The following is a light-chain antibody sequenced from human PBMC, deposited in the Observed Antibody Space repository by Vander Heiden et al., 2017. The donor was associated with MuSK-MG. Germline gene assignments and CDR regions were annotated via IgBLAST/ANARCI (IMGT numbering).Light chain of an antibody. J-gene: IGKJ3*01. CDR1: QSISSY. Sequence: DIQLSQPPSSLSASVGDRVTITCRASQSISSYLNWYQQKPGKAPNLLIYAASSLQSGVPSRFSGSGSGTDFTLTISSLQPEDFATYYFRQSYSTPFTFGPGTRVDIK. V-gene: IGKV1-39*01. CDR2: AAS. CDR3: RQSYSTPFT.